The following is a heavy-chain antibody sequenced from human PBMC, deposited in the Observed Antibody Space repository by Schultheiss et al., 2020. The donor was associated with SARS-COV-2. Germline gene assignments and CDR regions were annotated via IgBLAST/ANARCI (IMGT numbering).Heavy chain of an antibody. CDR1: GGTFSSYA. Sequence: SVKVSCKASGGTFSSYAISWVRQAPGQGLEWMGGIIPIFGTANYAQKFQGRVTITADESTSTAYMELSSLRSEDTAVYYCARVYSYDDNWFDPWSQGTLVTVSS. D-gene: IGHD5-18*01. V-gene: IGHV1-69*13. CDR3: ARVYSYDDNWFDP. J-gene: IGHJ5*02. CDR2: IIPIFGTA.